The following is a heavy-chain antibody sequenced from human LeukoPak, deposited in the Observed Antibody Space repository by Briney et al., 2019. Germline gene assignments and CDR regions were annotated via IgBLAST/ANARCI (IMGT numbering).Heavy chain of an antibody. J-gene: IGHJ6*03. Sequence: GGSLRLSCAASGFTFSSYAMSWVRQAPGKGLEWVSAISGSGGSTYYADSVKGRFTISRDNSKNTLYLQMNSLRAEDTAVYYCAKGGFRSLYCYYYMDVWGKGTTVTVSS. D-gene: IGHD2/OR15-2a*01. CDR1: GFTFSSYA. V-gene: IGHV3-23*01. CDR2: ISGSGGST. CDR3: AKGGFRSLYCYYYMDV.